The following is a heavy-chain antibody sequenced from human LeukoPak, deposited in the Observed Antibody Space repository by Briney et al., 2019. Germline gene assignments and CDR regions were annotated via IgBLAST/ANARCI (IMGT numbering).Heavy chain of an antibody. D-gene: IGHD3-10*01. Sequence: TGGSLRLSCAASGFTFSSYGMHWVRQAPGKGLEWVAVIWYDGSNKYYADSVKGRFTISRDNSKNTLYLQMNSLRAEDTAVYYCARERLWFGELFYGMDVWGKGTTVTVSS. J-gene: IGHJ6*04. CDR2: IWYDGSNK. CDR1: GFTFSSYG. CDR3: ARERLWFGELFYGMDV. V-gene: IGHV3-33*01.